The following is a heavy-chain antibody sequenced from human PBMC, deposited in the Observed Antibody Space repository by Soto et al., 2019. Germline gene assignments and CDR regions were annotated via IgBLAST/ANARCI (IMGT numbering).Heavy chain of an antibody. Sequence: SETLSLTCTVSGGSISISSYYWGCIRQPPGKGLEWIGSIYYSGSTYYNPSLKSRVTISVDTSKNQFSLKLSSVTAADTAVYYCARGRQVEMATILIWGQGTMVTVSS. J-gene: IGHJ3*02. V-gene: IGHV4-39*01. CDR1: GGSISISSYY. CDR3: ARGRQVEMATILI. CDR2: IYYSGST. D-gene: IGHD5-12*01.